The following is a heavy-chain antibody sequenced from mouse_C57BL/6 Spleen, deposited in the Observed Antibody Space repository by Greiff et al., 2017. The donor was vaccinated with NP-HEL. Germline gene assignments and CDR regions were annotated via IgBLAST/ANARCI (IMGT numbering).Heavy chain of an antibody. CDR3: ARGSNYGGPFAY. J-gene: IGHJ3*01. V-gene: IGHV1-64*01. CDR2: IHPNSGST. D-gene: IGHD2-5*01. Sequence: QVQLQQPGAELVKPGASVKLSCKASGYTFTSYWMHWVKQRPGQGLEWIGMIHPNSGSTNYNEKFKSKATLTVDKSSSTAYMQLSSLTSEDSAVYYCARGSNYGGPFAYWGQGTLVTVSA. CDR1: GYTFTSYW.